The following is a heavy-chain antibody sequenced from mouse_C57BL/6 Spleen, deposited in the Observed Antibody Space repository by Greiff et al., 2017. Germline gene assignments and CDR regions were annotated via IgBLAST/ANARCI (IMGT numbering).Heavy chain of an antibody. CDR3: ARERLLLKAYYFDD. J-gene: IGHJ2*01. V-gene: IGHV1-61*01. D-gene: IGHD2-3*01. CDR2: IYPSDSET. Sequence: QVQLQQPGAELVRPGSSVKLSCKASGYTFTSYWMDWVKQRPGQGLEWIGNIYPSDSETHYNQKFKDKATLTVDKSSSTAYMQLSSLTSEDSAVYSCARERLLLKAYYFDDWGQGTTLTVSS. CDR1: GYTFTSYW.